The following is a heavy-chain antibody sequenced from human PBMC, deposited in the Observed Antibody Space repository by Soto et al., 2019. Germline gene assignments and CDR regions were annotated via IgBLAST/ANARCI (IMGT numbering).Heavy chain of an antibody. V-gene: IGHV4-59*01. CDR3: ARVRGNYYYYGMDV. D-gene: IGHD3-10*01. CDR1: GGSMSSYY. Sequence: PSETLSLTCAVSGGSMSSYYWSWIRQPPGKGLEWIGYIYYSGSTNYNPSLKSRVTISVDTSKNQFSLKLSSVTAADTAVYYCARVRGNYYYYGMDVWGQGTTVTVSS. CDR2: IYYSGST. J-gene: IGHJ6*02.